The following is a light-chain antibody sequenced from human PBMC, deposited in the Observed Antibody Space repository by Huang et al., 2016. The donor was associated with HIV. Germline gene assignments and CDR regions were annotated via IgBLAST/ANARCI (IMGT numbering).Light chain of an antibody. CDR3: QQYDDWPPVT. CDR2: GAS. V-gene: IGKV3-15*01. Sequence: EIVMTQSPAILSVSPGETATLSCRASQGLSINLAWYQQKPGQPPRLLVYGASTRATGVPARFSGSGSGTDFTLTINSLQPEDFAIYYCQQYDDWPPVTFGPGTKVDFK. CDR1: QGLSIN. J-gene: IGKJ3*01.